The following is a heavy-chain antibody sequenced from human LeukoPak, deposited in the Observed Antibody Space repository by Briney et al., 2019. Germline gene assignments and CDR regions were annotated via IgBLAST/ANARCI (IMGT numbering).Heavy chain of an antibody. Sequence: PSETLSLTCTVSGGSISTYYWNWIRQPPGKGLEWIGYFSYRGSNNHNPSLKGRVTIPGETSKNQFSLTLSSATAPDTACYYCARTYSTPLVFDYWGQGILDTVSS. J-gene: IGHJ4*02. CDR3: ARTYSTPLVFDY. CDR2: FSYRGSN. V-gene: IGHV4-59*01. D-gene: IGHD6-13*01. CDR1: GGSISTYY.